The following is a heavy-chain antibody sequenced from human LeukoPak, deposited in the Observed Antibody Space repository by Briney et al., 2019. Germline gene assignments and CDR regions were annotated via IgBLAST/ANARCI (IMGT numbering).Heavy chain of an antibody. CDR1: GFTFSSYG. Sequence: GGFLRLSCAASGFTFSSYGMHWVRQAPGKGLEWVAVISYDGSNKYYADSVKGRFTISRDNSKNTLYLQMNSLRAEDTAVYYCAREPYSSSWYELDYWGQGTLVTVSS. V-gene: IGHV3-30*03. CDR3: AREPYSSSWYELDY. D-gene: IGHD6-13*01. J-gene: IGHJ4*02. CDR2: ISYDGSNK.